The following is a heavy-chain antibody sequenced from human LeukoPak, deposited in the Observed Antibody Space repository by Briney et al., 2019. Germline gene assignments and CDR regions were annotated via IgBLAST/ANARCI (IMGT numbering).Heavy chain of an antibody. CDR1: GGSISSYY. D-gene: IGHD3-10*01. Sequence: SETLSLTCTISGGSISSYYWSWVRQPPGKGLEWIGYIYYSGSTNYNPSLKSRVTISVDTSKNQFSLKLSSVTAADTAVYYCARGPGGSGTRPPYTFYYGMDVWGQGTTVTVSS. J-gene: IGHJ6*02. CDR3: ARGPGGSGTRPPYTFYYGMDV. V-gene: IGHV4-59*01. CDR2: IYYSGST.